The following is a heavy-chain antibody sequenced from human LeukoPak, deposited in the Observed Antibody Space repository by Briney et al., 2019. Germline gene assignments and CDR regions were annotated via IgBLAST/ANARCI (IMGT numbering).Heavy chain of an antibody. CDR1: GFTVSSNY. CDR2: IYSGGST. V-gene: IGHV3-53*01. Sequence: PGGSLRLSCAASGFTVSSNYMSWVRQAPGKGPEWVSVIYSGGSTYYADSVEGGFTLFRDTSNNTQYLQKKKLRDVDTAVYYCVRVREYITILGVAYYYYSYMDVWGKGTPVTVSS. D-gene: IGHD3-3*01. J-gene: IGHJ6*03. CDR3: VRVREYITILGVAYYYYSYMDV.